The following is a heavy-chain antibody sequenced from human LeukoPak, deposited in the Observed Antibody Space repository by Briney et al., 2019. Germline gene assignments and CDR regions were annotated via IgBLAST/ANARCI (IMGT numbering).Heavy chain of an antibody. V-gene: IGHV3-7*01. CDR1: GFTFSNYW. Sequence: GGSLRLSCAASGFTFSNYWMSWDRQAPGKGLEWVANINKDGSERNYVDSVKGRFTISRDNAKNSLYPQMNSLRAEDTAVYYCARDDDWNYEDYWGQGTLVTVSS. CDR2: INKDGSER. J-gene: IGHJ4*02. CDR3: ARDDDWNYEDY. D-gene: IGHD1-7*01.